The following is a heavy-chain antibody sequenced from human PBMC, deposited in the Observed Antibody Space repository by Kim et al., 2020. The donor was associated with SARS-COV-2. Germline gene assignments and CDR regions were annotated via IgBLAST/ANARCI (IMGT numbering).Heavy chain of an antibody. CDR3: ASQGGNSYQHYYYYYGMDV. Sequence: ASVKVSCKASGYTFTGYYMHWVRQAPGQGLEWMGRINPNSGGTNYAQKFQGRVTMTRDTSISTAYMELSRLRSDDTAVYYCASQGGNSYQHYYYYYGMDVWGQGTTVTVSS. J-gene: IGHJ6*02. CDR1: GYTFTGYY. D-gene: IGHD2-2*01. V-gene: IGHV1-2*06. CDR2: INPNSGGT.